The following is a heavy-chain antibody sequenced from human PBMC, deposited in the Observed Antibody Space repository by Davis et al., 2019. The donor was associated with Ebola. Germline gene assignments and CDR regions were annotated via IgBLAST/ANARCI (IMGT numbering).Heavy chain of an antibody. CDR1: GFTLTDYY. CDR2: ISPNGGDT. J-gene: IGHJ6*02. D-gene: IGHD3-9*01. Sequence: ASVKVSCKAFGFTLTDYYMHWVRQGPGQGLEYVGWISPNGGDTRYAQTFQGRVTMTRDTSISTAYMELSRLRSDDTAVYYCARKALRYFGYGMDVWGQGTTVTVSS. CDR3: ARKALRYFGYGMDV. V-gene: IGHV1-2*02.